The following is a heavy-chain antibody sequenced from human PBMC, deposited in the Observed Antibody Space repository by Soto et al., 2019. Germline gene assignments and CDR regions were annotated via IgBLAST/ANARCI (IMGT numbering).Heavy chain of an antibody. V-gene: IGHV4-59*01. CDR2: IYYSGST. J-gene: IGHJ6*02. Sequence: SETLSLTCTVSGGSISSYYLSWIRQPPGKGLEWIGYIYYSGSTNYNPSLKSRVTISVDTSKNQFSLKLSSVTAADTAVYYCARGLFTMVRGVIIDYYGMDVWGQGTTVTVSS. CDR1: GGSISSYY. CDR3: ARGLFTMVRGVIIDYYGMDV. D-gene: IGHD3-10*01.